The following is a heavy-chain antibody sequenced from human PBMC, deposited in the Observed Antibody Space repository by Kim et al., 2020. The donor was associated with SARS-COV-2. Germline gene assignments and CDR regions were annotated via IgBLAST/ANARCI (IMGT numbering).Heavy chain of an antibody. D-gene: IGHD3-16*01. V-gene: IGHV3-11*05. J-gene: IGHJ4*02. CDR1: GFTFSDYY. CDR2: ISSSSSYT. CDR3: ARVGRGEMATTHDY. Sequence: GGSLRLSCAASGFTFSDYYMSWIRQAPGKGLEWVSYISSSSSYTNYADSVKGRFTISRDNAKNSLYLQMNSLRAEDTAVYYCARVGRGEMATTHDYWGQGTLVTVSS.